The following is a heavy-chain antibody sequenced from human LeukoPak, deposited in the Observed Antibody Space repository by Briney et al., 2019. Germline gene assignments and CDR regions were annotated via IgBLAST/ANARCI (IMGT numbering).Heavy chain of an antibody. Sequence: ASVKVSCKASGYTFTSYGISWVRRAPGQGLEWMGWISAYNGNTNYAQKLQGRVTMTTDTSTSTAYMELRSLRSDDTAVYYCARDLLVRTVTAFDYWGQGTLVTVSS. CDR2: ISAYNGNT. J-gene: IGHJ4*02. D-gene: IGHD2-21*02. CDR3: ARDLLVRTVTAFDY. V-gene: IGHV1-18*04. CDR1: GYTFTSYG.